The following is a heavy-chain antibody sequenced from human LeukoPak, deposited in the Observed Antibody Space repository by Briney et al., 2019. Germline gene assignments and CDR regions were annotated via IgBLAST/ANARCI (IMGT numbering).Heavy chain of an antibody. Sequence: SETLSLTCTVSGGSISSTSYYWSWIRQPAGKVLEWIGRTYTSGSTNYNPSLKSRVTISVDTSKNQFSLKLSSVTAADTAVYYCAGKGSYFRAFDIWGQGTMVTVSS. D-gene: IGHD1-26*01. J-gene: IGHJ3*02. CDR1: GGSISSTSYY. V-gene: IGHV4-61*02. CDR3: AGKGSYFRAFDI. CDR2: TYTSGST.